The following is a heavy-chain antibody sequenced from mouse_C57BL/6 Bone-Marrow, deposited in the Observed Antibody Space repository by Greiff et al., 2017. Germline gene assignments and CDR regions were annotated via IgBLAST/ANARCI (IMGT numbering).Heavy chain of an antibody. CDR2: INPNNGGT. Sequence: EVQLQQSGPELVKPGASVKISCKASGYTFTDYYMNWVKQSHGKSLEWIGDINPNNGGTSYNQKFKGKATLTVDKSSSTAYMELRSLTSEDSAVYYCARSYYDYDGTGFDYWGQGTTLTVSS. CDR3: ARSYYDYDGTGFDY. D-gene: IGHD2-4*01. J-gene: IGHJ2*01. CDR1: GYTFTDYY. V-gene: IGHV1-26*01.